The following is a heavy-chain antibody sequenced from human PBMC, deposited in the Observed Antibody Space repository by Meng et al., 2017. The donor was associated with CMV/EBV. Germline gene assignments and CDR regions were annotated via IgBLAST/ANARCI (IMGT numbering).Heavy chain of an antibody. CDR3: AKGDYDYVWGSYRPPLYFDY. V-gene: IGHV3-23*01. D-gene: IGHD3-16*02. CDR1: LSSYA. J-gene: IGHJ4*02. Sequence: LSSYAMSWVRQAPGKGLEWVSAISGSGSSTYYADSVKGQFTISRDNSKNTLYLQMNSLRAEDTAVYYCAKGDYDYVWGSYRPPLYFDYWGQGTLVTVSS. CDR2: ISGSGSST.